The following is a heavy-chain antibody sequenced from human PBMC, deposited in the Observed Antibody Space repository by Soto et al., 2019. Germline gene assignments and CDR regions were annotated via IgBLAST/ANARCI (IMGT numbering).Heavy chain of an antibody. J-gene: IGHJ4*02. CDR1: GDSLSSCDW. CDR3: ARRLYDSSGSHDY. CDR2: SSHSGNT. D-gene: IGHD3-22*01. Sequence: SETLSLTWAVSGDSLSSCDWLTWARLPPVKGLEWIGESSHSGNTNYNPSPKSRVTILIDQSKNQFSLNLNSVTAADTAVYFCARRLYDSSGSHDYWGQGTLVTV. V-gene: IGHV4-4*02.